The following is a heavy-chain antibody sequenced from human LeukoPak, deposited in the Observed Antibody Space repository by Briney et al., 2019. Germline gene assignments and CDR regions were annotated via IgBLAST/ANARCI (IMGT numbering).Heavy chain of an antibody. CDR1: GGSITSTNN. CDR2: VNLQGST. V-gene: IGHV4-4*02. Sequence: PSGTLSLTCGLSGGSITSTNNWTWVRQPPGKGLEWIGEVNLQGSTNYNPSLMGRVAISVDMSENHISLQLTSVTAADTAVYYCAREGGPYRPLDYSGQGTLVTVSS. J-gene: IGHJ4*02. CDR3: AREGGPYRPLDY.